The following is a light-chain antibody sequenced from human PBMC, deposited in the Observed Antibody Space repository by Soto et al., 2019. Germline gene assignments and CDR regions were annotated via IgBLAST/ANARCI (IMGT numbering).Light chain of an antibody. CDR2: TAS. CDR1: QSVSSH. J-gene: IGKJ5*01. V-gene: IGKV1-39*01. CDR3: QQSYSTPIS. Sequence: IRMTQSPSSLSASVGGTVTITCRASQSVSSHLNWDQQKPGKAPNLLMYTASNLQSGVPSRFSGSGSGTDFTLTISSLQPEDFATYYCQQSYSTPISFGQGTRLEI.